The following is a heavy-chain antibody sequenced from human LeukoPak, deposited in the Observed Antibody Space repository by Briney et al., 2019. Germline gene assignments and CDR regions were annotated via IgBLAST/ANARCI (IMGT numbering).Heavy chain of an antibody. D-gene: IGHD1-26*01. Sequence: GESLKISCKGSGYSFTSYWIGWVRQMPGKGLEWMGIIYPGDSDTRYSPSFQGQVTVSADNSISTAYLQWSSLKASDTAMYYCASAPSGTLSTYYFDYWGQGTLVTVSS. CDR1: GYSFTSYW. CDR3: ASAPSGTLSTYYFDY. CDR2: IYPGDSDT. V-gene: IGHV5-51*01. J-gene: IGHJ4*02.